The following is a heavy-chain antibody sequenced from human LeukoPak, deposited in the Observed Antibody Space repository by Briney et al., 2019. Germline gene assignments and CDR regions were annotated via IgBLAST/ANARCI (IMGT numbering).Heavy chain of an antibody. V-gene: IGHV4-30-4*01. J-gene: IGHJ3*02. D-gene: IGHD1-26*01. CDR3: ARSGSDDAFDI. CDR1: GGSISSGDFS. Sequence: SETLSLTCTVSGGSISSGDFSWSWIRQSPGKGLELIGYIYHSGSTYYSPSLKSRVTISVDTSKNQSSLKLSSVTAADTAVYYCARSGSDDAFDIWGQGTMVTVSS. CDR2: IYHSGST.